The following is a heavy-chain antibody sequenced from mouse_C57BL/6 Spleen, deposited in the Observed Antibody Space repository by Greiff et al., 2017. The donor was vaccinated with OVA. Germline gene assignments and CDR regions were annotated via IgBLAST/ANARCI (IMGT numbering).Heavy chain of an antibody. V-gene: IGHV1-61*01. CDR1: GYTFTSYW. CDR3: AREAYYGSSYWYFDV. J-gene: IGHJ1*03. CDR2: IYPSDSET. D-gene: IGHD1-1*01. Sequence: VKLMESGAELVRPGSSVKLSCKASGYTFTSYWMDWVKQRPGQGLEWIGNIYPSDSETHYNQKFKDKATLTVDKSSSTAYMQLSSLTSEDSAVYYCAREAYYGSSYWYFDVWGTGTTVTVSS.